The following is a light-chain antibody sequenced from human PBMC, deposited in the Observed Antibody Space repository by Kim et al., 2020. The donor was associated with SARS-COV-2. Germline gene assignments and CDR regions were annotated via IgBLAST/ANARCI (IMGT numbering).Light chain of an antibody. CDR1: QSVSSD. Sequence: EIVMTQSPATLSVSPGERATLSCRASQSVSSDLAWNQQKPGQAPRLLIYHASTRATGIPARFSGSGSGTEFTLTISSLQSEDFAVYYWQQYNDWPPLAFGGGTKVDIK. J-gene: IGKJ4*01. CDR3: QQYNDWPPLA. CDR2: HAS. V-gene: IGKV3-15*01.